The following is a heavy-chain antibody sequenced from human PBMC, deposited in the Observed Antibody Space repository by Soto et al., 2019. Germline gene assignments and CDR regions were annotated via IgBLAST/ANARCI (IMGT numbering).Heavy chain of an antibody. CDR2: ISSDGSSY. CDR3: AKDRGLAESGTWSHYYYGMDV. CDR1: GFTLTNNG. V-gene: IGHV3-30*18. D-gene: IGHD1-26*01. Sequence: QVQLLESGGGVVQPGRSLRLSCVASGFTLTNNGMHWVRQAPGQGLEWVSVISSDGSSYYYGDSVRGRFTISRDTSKNPLFLEMNILTTADTAVYYCAKDRGLAESGTWSHYYYGMDVWGQGTSVTVS. J-gene: IGHJ6*02.